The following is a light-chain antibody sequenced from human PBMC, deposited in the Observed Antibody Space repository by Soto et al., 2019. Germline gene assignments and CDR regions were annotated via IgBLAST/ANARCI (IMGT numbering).Light chain of an antibody. CDR1: QSGSSSY. CDR3: QQYRSSPRT. V-gene: IGKV3-20*01. J-gene: IGKJ1*01. Sequence: EIVLTQSPGTLSLSPGERATLSCRASQSGSSSYLAWYQQKPGQAPRLLIYGASRRAAGILDRFSGSGSGTDFTLTISRLEPEDFAVYYCQQYRSSPRTFGQGTKVEIK. CDR2: GAS.